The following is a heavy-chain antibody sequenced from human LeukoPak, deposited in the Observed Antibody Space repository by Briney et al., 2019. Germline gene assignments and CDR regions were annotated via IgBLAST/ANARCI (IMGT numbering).Heavy chain of an antibody. V-gene: IGHV3-53*01. CDR1: GFTVSSNY. J-gene: IGHJ4*02. D-gene: IGHD3-22*01. CDR2: LYSGGNT. CDR3: ARGRGGYYFDY. Sequence: GGSLRLSCAASGFTVSSNYMSWVRQAPGKGLEWVSVLYSGGNTYYADSVKGRFTISRDNSKNTLYLQMNSLRAEDTAVYYCARGRGGYYFDYWGQGTLATVSS.